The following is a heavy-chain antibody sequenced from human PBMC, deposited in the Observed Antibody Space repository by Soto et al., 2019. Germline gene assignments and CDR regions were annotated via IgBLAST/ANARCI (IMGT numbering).Heavy chain of an antibody. CDR3: ARAGSDDWLLYNWFDP. D-gene: IGHD3-9*01. Sequence: GASVKVSCKASGGTFSSYAISWVRQAPGQGLEWMGGIIPIFGTANYAQKFQGRVTITADESTSTAYMELSSLRSEDTAVYYCARAGSDDWLLYNWFDPWGQGTLVTVSS. J-gene: IGHJ5*02. CDR2: IIPIFGTA. CDR1: GGTFSSYA. V-gene: IGHV1-69*13.